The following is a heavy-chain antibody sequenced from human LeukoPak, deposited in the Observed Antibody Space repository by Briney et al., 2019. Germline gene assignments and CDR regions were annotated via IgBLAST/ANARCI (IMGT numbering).Heavy chain of an antibody. D-gene: IGHD6-19*01. Sequence: GGSLRLSCAASGFTFSDYYMSWIRQAPGKGLEWVSYISSSSSYTNYADSVKGRFTISRENAKNSLYLQMNSLRAGDTAVYYCAREGYSSGYFFDYWGQGTLVTVSS. J-gene: IGHJ4*02. CDR1: GFTFSDYY. CDR2: ISSSSSYT. V-gene: IGHV3-11*06. CDR3: AREGYSSGYFFDY.